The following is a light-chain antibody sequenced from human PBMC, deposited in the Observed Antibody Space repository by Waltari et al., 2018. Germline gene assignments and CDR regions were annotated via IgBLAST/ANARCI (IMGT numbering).Light chain of an antibody. Sequence: QLTQSPSSLSASVGDRVTITCRASQTIDYLIWYQHKPGDAPKLLIYETSTMQSGVPTRFSGSKFGTTFILTISSLQPEDFATYFCQPNYDTPRTFGQGTKVDI. CDR2: ETS. V-gene: IGKV1-39*01. J-gene: IGKJ2*02. CDR3: QPNYDTPRT. CDR1: QTIDY.